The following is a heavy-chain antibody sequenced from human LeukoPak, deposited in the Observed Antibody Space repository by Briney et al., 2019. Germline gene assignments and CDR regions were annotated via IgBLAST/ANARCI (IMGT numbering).Heavy chain of an antibody. Sequence: GGSLRLSCAASGFTFDDYAMHWVRQAPGKGLEWVSGISWNSGSIGYADSVKGRSTISRDNAKNSLYLQMNSLRAEDTALYYCAKSGGGIGKYYFDYWGQGTLVTVSS. CDR2: ISWNSGSI. CDR1: GFTFDDYA. D-gene: IGHD3-16*01. CDR3: AKSGGGIGKYYFDY. V-gene: IGHV3-9*01. J-gene: IGHJ4*02.